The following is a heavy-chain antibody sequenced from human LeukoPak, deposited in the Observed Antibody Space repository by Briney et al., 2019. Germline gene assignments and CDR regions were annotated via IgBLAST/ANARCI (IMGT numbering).Heavy chain of an antibody. CDR2: ISGYNGNT. CDR3: ARDWAYGSGSYYHDY. J-gene: IGHJ4*02. Sequence: ASVKVSCKASGYTFTSYGISWVRQAPGQGLEWMGWISGYNGNTNYAQKFQGRVTMTTDTSTNTAYMELRSLRSDDTAVYYCARDWAYGSGSYYHDYWGQGTLVTVSS. V-gene: IGHV1-18*01. CDR1: GYTFTSYG. D-gene: IGHD3-10*01.